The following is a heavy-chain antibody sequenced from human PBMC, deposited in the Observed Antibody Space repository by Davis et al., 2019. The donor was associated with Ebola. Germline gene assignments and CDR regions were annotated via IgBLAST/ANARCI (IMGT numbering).Heavy chain of an antibody. CDR2: VYYSGST. Sequence: MPSETLSLTCTVSGGSISSYYWSWIRQPPGKGLEWIGYVYYSGSTNYNPSLKSRVTISVETSKNQFSLKLSSVTAADTAVYYCARGSYYYYYGMDVWGQGTTVTVSS. J-gene: IGHJ6*02. CDR1: GGSISSYY. CDR3: ARGSYYYYYGMDV. V-gene: IGHV4-59*12.